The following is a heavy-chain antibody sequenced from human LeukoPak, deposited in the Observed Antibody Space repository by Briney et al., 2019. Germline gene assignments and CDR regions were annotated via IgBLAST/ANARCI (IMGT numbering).Heavy chain of an antibody. D-gene: IGHD4-17*01. V-gene: IGHV3-30-3*01. CDR3: ARERGDYGDSRANWYFDL. CDR1: GFTFSSYP. Sequence: PGGSLRLSCAASGFTFSSYPMHWVRQAPGKGLEWVAIISYDGSEKHYADPVKGRFTISRDNSKNTLYLQMNSLRAEDTAVYYCARERGDYGDSRANWYFDLWGRGTLVTVSS. J-gene: IGHJ2*01. CDR2: ISYDGSEK.